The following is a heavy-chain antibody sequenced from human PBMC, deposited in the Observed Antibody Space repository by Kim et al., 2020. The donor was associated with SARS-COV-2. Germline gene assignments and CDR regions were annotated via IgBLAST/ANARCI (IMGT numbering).Heavy chain of an antibody. Sequence: ASVKVSCKASGYTFTSYGISWVRQAPGQGLEWMGWISAYNGNTNYAQKLQGRVTMTTDTSTSTAYMELRSLRSDDTAVYYCAITKDIVVVPAAMRAFDIWGQGTMVTVSS. D-gene: IGHD2-2*01. CDR2: ISAYNGNT. CDR1: GYTFTSYG. J-gene: IGHJ3*02. CDR3: AITKDIVVVPAAMRAFDI. V-gene: IGHV1-18*04.